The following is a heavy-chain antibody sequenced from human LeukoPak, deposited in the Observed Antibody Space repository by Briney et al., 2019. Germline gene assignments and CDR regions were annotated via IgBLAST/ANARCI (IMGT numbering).Heavy chain of an antibody. V-gene: IGHV1-69*13. CDR1: GGTFSSYA. D-gene: IGHD6-19*01. CDR3: ASPEAVSGWYPDGAFDI. Sequence: SVKVSCKASGGTFSSYAISWVRQAPGQGLEWMGGIIPIFGTANYAQKFQGRVTITADESTSTAYMELSSLRSEDTAVYYCASPEAVSGWYPDGAFDIWGQGTMVTVSS. J-gene: IGHJ3*02. CDR2: IIPIFGTA.